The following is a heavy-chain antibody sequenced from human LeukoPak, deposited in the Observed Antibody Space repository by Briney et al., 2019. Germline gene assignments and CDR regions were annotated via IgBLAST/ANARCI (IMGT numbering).Heavy chain of an antibody. CDR1: GFTFSSYV. J-gene: IGHJ4*02. D-gene: IGHD2-15*01. CDR3: AKDLWGSIADYFDY. V-gene: IGHV3-23*01. Sequence: PGESLRLSCAASGFTFSSYVMSWVRQAPGKGLEWVSAISGGGGSTYYADSVKGRFTISRDNSKNTLYLLMNSLRAEDTAIYYCAKDLWGSIADYFDYWGQGTLVSVSS. CDR2: ISGGGGST.